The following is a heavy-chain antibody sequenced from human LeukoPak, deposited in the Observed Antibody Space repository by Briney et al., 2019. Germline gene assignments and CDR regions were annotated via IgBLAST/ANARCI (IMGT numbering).Heavy chain of an antibody. CDR2: INTDGSST. J-gene: IGHJ4*02. CDR3: ARVYSNYVSLGY. Sequence: GFTXXXXWMQWVRQAPGKGLVWVSRINTDGSSTSYADSVKGRFTISRDNAKNTLYLQMNSLRAEDTAVYYCARVYSNYVSLGYWGQGTLVTVSS. D-gene: IGHD4-11*01. CDR1: GFTXXXXW. V-gene: IGHV3-74*01.